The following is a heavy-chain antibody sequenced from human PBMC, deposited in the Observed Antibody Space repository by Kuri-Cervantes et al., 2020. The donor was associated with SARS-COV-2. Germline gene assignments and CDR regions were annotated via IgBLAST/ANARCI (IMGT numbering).Heavy chain of an antibody. CDR2: INPDGSYT. CDR1: GFTFSGHW. CDR3: VRDGDHWNFDY. V-gene: IGHV3-74*01. D-gene: IGHD1-1*01. J-gene: IGHJ4*02. Sequence: LSLTCAASGFTFSGHWIHWVRQAPGKGRVWVSRINPDGSYTNNADSVKGRFTLSRDNAKNMLFLQMNSLRAEDTAVYYCVRDGDHWNFDYWGQGTLVTVSS.